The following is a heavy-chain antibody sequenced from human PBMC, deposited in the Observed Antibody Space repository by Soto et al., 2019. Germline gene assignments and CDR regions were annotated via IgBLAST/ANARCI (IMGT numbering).Heavy chain of an antibody. CDR1: GGSISSGDYY. Sequence: QVQLQESGPGLVKPSQTLSLTCTVSGGSISSGDYYWSWIRQPPGKGLEWIGYIYYSGSTYYNPSLKSRVTISVDTSKNQFSLKLSSVTAADTAVYYCAREPDYYDSWNILAFDIWGQGTMVTVSS. J-gene: IGHJ3*02. D-gene: IGHD3-22*01. CDR3: AREPDYYDSWNILAFDI. CDR2: IYYSGST. V-gene: IGHV4-30-4*01.